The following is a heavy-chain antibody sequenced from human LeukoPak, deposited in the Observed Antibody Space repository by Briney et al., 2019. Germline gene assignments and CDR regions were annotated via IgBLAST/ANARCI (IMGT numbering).Heavy chain of an antibody. CDR2: ISSSSSYI. Sequence: GGSLRLSCAASGFTFSSYSMNWVRQAPGKGLEWVSSISSSSSYIYYADSVKGRFTISRDNAKNSLYLQMNSLRAEDTAVYYCERGRIVGATMFDYWGQGTLVTVSS. D-gene: IGHD1-26*01. J-gene: IGHJ4*02. CDR3: ERGRIVGATMFDY. V-gene: IGHV3-21*01. CDR1: GFTFSSYS.